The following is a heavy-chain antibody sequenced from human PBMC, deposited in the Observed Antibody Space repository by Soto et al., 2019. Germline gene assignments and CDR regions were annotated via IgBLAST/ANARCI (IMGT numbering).Heavy chain of an antibody. CDR2: LYYSGST. CDR1: GGSISSGGYY. D-gene: IGHD4-17*01. CDR3: ARGDYGDYVFDY. Sequence: QVQLQESGPGLVKPSQTLSLTCTVSGGSISSGGYYCSWIRQHPGKGLEWIGYLYYSGSTYYNPSLKCRVTISVDTSKNQFSLKLSSVTAADTDVYYCARGDYGDYVFDYWGQGTLVTVSS. V-gene: IGHV4-31*03. J-gene: IGHJ4*02.